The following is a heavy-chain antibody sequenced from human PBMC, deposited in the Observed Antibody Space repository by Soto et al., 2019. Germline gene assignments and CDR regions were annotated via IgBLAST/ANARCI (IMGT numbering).Heavy chain of an antibody. J-gene: IGHJ4*02. D-gene: IGHD3-9*01. CDR1: DDSINIDKYY. V-gene: IGHV4-39*01. Sequence: PSDTLSLTCSVSDDSINIDKYYWGWIRQPPGKGLEWIGSIYYRGNAYYNPSLQTRVTISLDKSKSQFSLKLNSVTAADSAVYFCARLEGLATISYFFDFWGPGALVTVSS. CDR3: ARLEGLATISYFFDF. CDR2: IYYRGNA.